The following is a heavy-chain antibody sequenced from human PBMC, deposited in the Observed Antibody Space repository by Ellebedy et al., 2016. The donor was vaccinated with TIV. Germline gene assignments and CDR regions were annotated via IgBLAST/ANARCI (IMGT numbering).Heavy chain of an antibody. D-gene: IGHD3-16*01. Sequence: GESLKISCAASGFTFSSYWMSWVRQAPGKGLELVANIKQDGSEKYYVDSVKGRFTISRDNAKHSLYLQMNSLRAEDTAVYYYARVITSGVWLSGCYGYWGQGTLVTVSS. J-gene: IGHJ4*02. CDR3: ARVITSGVWLSGCYGY. CDR2: IKQDGSEK. V-gene: IGHV3-7*04. CDR1: GFTFSSYW.